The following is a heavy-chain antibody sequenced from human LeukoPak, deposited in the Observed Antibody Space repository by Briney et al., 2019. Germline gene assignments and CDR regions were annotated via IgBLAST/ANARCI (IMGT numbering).Heavy chain of an antibody. CDR3: AAAVAGRYFDL. CDR1: GFTFTSSA. CDR2: IVVGSGNT. D-gene: IGHD6-19*01. J-gene: IGHJ2*01. V-gene: IGHV1-58*01. Sequence: SVKVSCKASGFTFTSSAVQWVRQARGQRLEWIGWIVVGSGNTNYAQKFQERVIITRDMSTSTAYMELSSLRSEDTAVYYCAAAVAGRYFDLWGRGTLVTVSS.